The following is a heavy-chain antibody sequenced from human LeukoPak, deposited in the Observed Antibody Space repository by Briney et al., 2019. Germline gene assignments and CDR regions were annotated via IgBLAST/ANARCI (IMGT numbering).Heavy chain of an antibody. V-gene: IGHV4-34*01. Sequence: SETLSFTCAGYGVSFCGYYWSWLRQRQGEELKWVGVINHSGRTNYNPSLKSRVTISVDTSKNQFSLKLSSVTAADTAVYYCARDRGYDFWSGYYNWFDPWGQGTLVTVSS. J-gene: IGHJ5*02. CDR2: INHSGRT. CDR1: GVSFCGYY. D-gene: IGHD3-3*01. CDR3: ARDRGYDFWSGYYNWFDP.